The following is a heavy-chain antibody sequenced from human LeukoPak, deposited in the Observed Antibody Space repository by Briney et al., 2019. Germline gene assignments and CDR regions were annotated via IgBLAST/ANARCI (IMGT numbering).Heavy chain of an antibody. CDR1: GFTFSSYS. V-gene: IGHV3-21*01. J-gene: IGHJ4*02. D-gene: IGHD6-13*01. CDR2: ISSSSSYI. Sequence: GGSLRLSCAASGFTFSSYSMNWVRQAPGKGLEWVSSISSSSSYIYYADSVKGRFTISRDNAKNSLYLQMNSLRAEDTAVYYCARVRQQLEYYFDYWGQGTLVTVSS. CDR3: ARVRQQLEYYFDY.